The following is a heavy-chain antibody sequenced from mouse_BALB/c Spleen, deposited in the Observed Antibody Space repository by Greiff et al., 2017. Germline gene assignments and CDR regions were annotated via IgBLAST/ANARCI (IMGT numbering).Heavy chain of an antibody. CDR3: ARNWDYYGSSSYYYAMDY. V-gene: IGHV1-63*02. CDR2: IYPGGGYT. CDR1: GYTFTNYW. J-gene: IGHJ4*01. D-gene: IGHD1-1*01. Sequence: QVQLKQSGAELVRPGTSVKMSCKAAGYTFTNYWIGWVKQRPGHGLEWIGDIYPGGGYTNYNEKFKGKATLTADTSSSTAYMQLSSLTSVDSAIYYCARNWDYYGSSSYYYAMDYWGQGTSVTVSS.